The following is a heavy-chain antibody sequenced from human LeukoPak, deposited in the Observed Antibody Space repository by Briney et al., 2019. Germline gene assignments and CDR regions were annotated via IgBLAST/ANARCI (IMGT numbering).Heavy chain of an antibody. Sequence: KPGGSLRLSCAASGLTISSYSMNWVRQAPGKGLEWVSSISSSSRYIYYADSVKGRFTISRDNAKNSLYLQMNSLRAEDTAVYYCARDVLWFGELSRARVFDYWGQGTLVTVSS. V-gene: IGHV3-21*01. CDR2: ISSSSRYI. D-gene: IGHD3-10*01. CDR1: GLTISSYS. CDR3: ARDVLWFGELSRARVFDY. J-gene: IGHJ4*02.